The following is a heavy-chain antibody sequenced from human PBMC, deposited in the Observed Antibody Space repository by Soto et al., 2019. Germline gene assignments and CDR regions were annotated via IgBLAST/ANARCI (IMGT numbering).Heavy chain of an antibody. D-gene: IGHD2-15*01. J-gene: IGHJ4*02. CDR2: IIPILGTA. Sequence: QVQLVQSGAEVKKPGSSVKVSCKASGGTFSSYAISWVRQAPVQGLEWMGGIIPILGTANYAQKFQGRVTITADESTSTAYMELSSMRSEDTAVYYCAREVKRWYYFDYWGQGTLVTVSS. V-gene: IGHV1-69*01. CDR3: AREVKRWYYFDY. CDR1: GGTFSSYA.